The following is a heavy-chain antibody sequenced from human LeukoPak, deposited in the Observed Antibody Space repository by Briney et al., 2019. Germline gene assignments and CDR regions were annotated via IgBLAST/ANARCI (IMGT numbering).Heavy chain of an antibody. J-gene: IGHJ6*03. CDR3: ARVGDYYDSSGYYYYYYMDV. V-gene: IGHV1-46*01. CDR1: GYTFTSYY. CDR2: INPSGGST. Sequence: ASVKVSCKASGYTFTSYYMHWVRQAPGQGLEWMGIINPSGGSTSYAQKFQGRVTMTRNTSISTAYMELSSLRSEDTAVYYCARVGDYYDSSGYYYYYYMDVWGKGTTVTISS. D-gene: IGHD3-22*01.